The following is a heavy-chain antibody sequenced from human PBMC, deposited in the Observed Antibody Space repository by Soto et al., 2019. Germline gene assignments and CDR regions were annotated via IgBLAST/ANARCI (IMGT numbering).Heavy chain of an antibody. Sequence: QLQLVQSGAEVKKPGSSVKVSCKASGGTFSSYAISWVRQAPGQGLEWMGGIVPIFGTANYAQKFQGRVTITADESTSTAYMELSSLRSEDTAVYYCARDRGSPRCSSTSCYTASSWFDPWGQGTLVTVSS. CDR3: ARDRGSPRCSSTSCYTASSWFDP. D-gene: IGHD2-2*02. J-gene: IGHJ5*02. CDR1: GGTFSSYA. CDR2: IVPIFGTA. V-gene: IGHV1-69*01.